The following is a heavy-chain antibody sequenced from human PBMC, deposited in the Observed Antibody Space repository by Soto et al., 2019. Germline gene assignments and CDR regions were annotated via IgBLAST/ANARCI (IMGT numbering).Heavy chain of an antibody. CDR3: GYGSGSERYYYYYMDV. CDR2: ISSSSSYI. CDR1: GFTFSSYS. J-gene: IGHJ6*03. D-gene: IGHD3-10*01. Sequence: GGSLRLSCAASGFTFSSYSMNWVRQAPGKGLEWVSSISSSSSYIYYADSVKGRFTISRDNAKNSLYLQMNSLRAEDTAVYYCGYGSGSERYYYYYMDVWGKGTTVTVSS. V-gene: IGHV3-21*01.